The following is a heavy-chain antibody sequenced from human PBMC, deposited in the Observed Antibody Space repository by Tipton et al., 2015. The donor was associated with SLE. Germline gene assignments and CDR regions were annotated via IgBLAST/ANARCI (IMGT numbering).Heavy chain of an antibody. Sequence: TLSLTCAVSGGSISSYYWSWIRQPPGKGLEWIGYIYYSGSTNYNPSLKSRVTISGDASNNQFSLKLSSVTAADTAVYYCARGFYYMDVWGKGTTVTVSS. CDR3: ARGFYYMDV. CDR2: IYYSGST. V-gene: IGHV4-59*01. J-gene: IGHJ6*03. CDR1: GGSISSYY.